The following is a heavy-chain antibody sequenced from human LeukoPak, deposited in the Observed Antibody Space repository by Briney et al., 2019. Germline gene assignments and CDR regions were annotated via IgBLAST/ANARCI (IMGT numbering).Heavy chain of an antibody. V-gene: IGHV3-30*18. J-gene: IGHJ6*04. CDR3: AKADYGDYPYYYYGMDV. CDR1: GFTFSSYG. Sequence: PGRSPRLSCAASGFTFSSYGMHWVRQAPGKGLEWVAVISYDGSNKYYADSVKGRFTISRDNSKNTLYLQMNSLRAEDTAVYYCAKADYGDYPYYYYGMDVWGKGTTVTVSS. CDR2: ISYDGSNK. D-gene: IGHD4-17*01.